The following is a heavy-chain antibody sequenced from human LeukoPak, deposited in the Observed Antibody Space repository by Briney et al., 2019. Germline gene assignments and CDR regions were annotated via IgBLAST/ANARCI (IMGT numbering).Heavy chain of an antibody. V-gene: IGHV4-34*01. J-gene: IGHJ6*03. Sequence: SETLSLTCAVYGGSFSGYYWSGIRQPPGKGLKWIGKINHSGSTNYNPSLKSRVTISVDTSKNQFSLKLSSVTAADTAVYYCARGVGIVAYYYYYMDAWGKGTTVTVSS. CDR1: GGSFSGYY. CDR2: INHSGST. CDR3: ARGVGIVAYYYYYMDA. D-gene: IGHD1-26*01.